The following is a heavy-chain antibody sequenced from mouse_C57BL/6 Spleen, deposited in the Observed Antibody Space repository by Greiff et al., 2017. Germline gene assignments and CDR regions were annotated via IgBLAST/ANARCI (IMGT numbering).Heavy chain of an antibody. CDR1: GYAFSSSW. J-gene: IGHJ1*03. Sequence: QVQLQQSGPELVKPGASVKISCKASGYAFSSSWMNWVKQRPGKGLEWIGRIYPGDGDTNYNGKFKGKATLTADKSSSTAYMQLSSLTSEDSAVYFCAPYDYDEYFDVWGTGTTVTVSS. V-gene: IGHV1-82*01. D-gene: IGHD2-4*01. CDR3: APYDYDEYFDV. CDR2: IYPGDGDT.